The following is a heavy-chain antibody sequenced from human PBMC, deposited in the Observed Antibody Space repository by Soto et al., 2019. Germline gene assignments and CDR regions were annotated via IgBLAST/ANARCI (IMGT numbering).Heavy chain of an antibody. Sequence: SETLSLTCTVSGGSVSSGNYYWSWIRQPPGKGLEWIGYIYYSGSTNYNPSLKSRVTISVDTSKNQFSLKLSSVTAADTAVYYCARELFGRSVWFDPWGQGTLVTVSS. J-gene: IGHJ5*02. CDR1: GGSVSSGNYY. D-gene: IGHD3-10*01. V-gene: IGHV4-61*01. CDR3: ARELFGRSVWFDP. CDR2: IYYSGST.